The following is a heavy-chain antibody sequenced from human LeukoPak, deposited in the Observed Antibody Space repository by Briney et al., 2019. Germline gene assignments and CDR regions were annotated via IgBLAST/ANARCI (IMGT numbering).Heavy chain of an antibody. V-gene: IGHV3-21*01. CDR3: ARQRGYCSSGVCRGWFDP. D-gene: IGHD2-8*01. Sequence: GGSLRLSCAASGFTFRNYNMNWVRQAPGKGLEWVSSISESSSFIQYADSLKGRFAISRDNAKNSLYLQMNSLRAEDAAVYYCARQRGYCSSGVCRGWFDPWGQGTLVTDSS. J-gene: IGHJ5*02. CDR1: GFTFRNYN. CDR2: ISESSSFI.